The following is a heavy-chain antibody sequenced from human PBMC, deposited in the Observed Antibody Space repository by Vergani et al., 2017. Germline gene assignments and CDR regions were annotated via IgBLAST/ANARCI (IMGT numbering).Heavy chain of an antibody. D-gene: IGHD2-2*02. CDR1: GYSISSGYY. CDR2: IYHSGST. V-gene: IGHV4-38-2*02. CDR3: ARESDDIVVVPAAIRQDY. J-gene: IGHJ4*02. Sequence: QVQLQESGPGLVKPSETLSLTCTVSGYSISSGYYWGWIRQPPGKGLEWIGSIYHSGSTYYNPSLKSRVTISVDKSKNQFSLKLSSVTAADTAVYYCARESDDIVVVPAAIRQDYWGQGTLVTVSS.